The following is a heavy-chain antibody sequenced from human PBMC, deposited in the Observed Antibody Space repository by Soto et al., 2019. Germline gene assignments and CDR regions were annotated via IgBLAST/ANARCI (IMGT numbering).Heavy chain of an antibody. V-gene: IGHV3-53*01. Sequence: GGSLRLSCAASGFTFTRKYMTWVRQAPGKGLEWVSAIYTVGNMYYAVSVKGRFTVSRDNSKNTLFLQMNSLRAEDTAIYYCASGQQIRMADIWGQGTMVTVSS. CDR1: GFTFTRKY. CDR3: ASGQQIRMADI. CDR2: IYTVGNM. J-gene: IGHJ3*02. D-gene: IGHD2-15*01.